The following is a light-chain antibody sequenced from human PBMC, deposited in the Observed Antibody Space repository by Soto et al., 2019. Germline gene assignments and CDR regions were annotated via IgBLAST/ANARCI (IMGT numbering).Light chain of an antibody. CDR1: HGVTPAY. CDR3: QQYGGSPLFA. V-gene: IGKV3-20*01. Sequence: EIVLTQSPGTRSLSPGEIATLSCRASHGVTPAYLAWYQHKPGQAPRLLIYGASNRATGIPDRFSGSGSGTDFTLTISRLEPEDFAVYSCQQYGGSPLFAFGPGTSVDFK. CDR2: GAS. J-gene: IGKJ3*01.